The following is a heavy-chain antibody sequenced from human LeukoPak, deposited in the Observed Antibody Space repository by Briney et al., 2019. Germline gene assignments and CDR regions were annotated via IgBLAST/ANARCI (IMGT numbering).Heavy chain of an antibody. V-gene: IGHV3-7*01. J-gene: IGHJ4*02. CDR2: IKQDGSEK. D-gene: IGHD6-13*01. CDR3: ATSRTFDY. CDR1: GFTFSSYR. Sequence: PGGPLRLSCAASGFTFSSYRISWVRQAPGKGLEWVANIKQDGSEKYYVDSVKGRFTISRDNAKNSLYLQMNSLRAEDTAVYYCATSRTFDYWGQGTLVTVSS.